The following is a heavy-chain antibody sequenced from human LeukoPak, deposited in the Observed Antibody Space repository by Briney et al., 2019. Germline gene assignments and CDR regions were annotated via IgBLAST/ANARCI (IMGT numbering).Heavy chain of an antibody. CDR1: GGPISHDY. J-gene: IGHJ6*03. V-gene: IGHV4-4*07. CDR2: IHVGGTT. Sequence: SKTLSLTCTVSGGPISHDYLSWIRQPAGKGLEWIAGIHVGGTTNYNPSFYSRLTISLYKYKNQCSLKLSSVTAADTAVYYCARDDQLGYCSGGTCNPHYFYYMDVWGKGTTVTVSS. D-gene: IGHD2-15*01. CDR3: ARDDQLGYCSGGTCNPHYFYYMDV.